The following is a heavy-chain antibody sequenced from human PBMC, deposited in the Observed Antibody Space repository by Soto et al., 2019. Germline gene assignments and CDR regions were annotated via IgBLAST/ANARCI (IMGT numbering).Heavy chain of an antibody. J-gene: IGHJ4*02. Sequence: GGSLRLSCAASGFTFSNYAMHWVRQAPGKGLEWVAVISYDGSNTYYADSVKGRFTISRDNSKNTLYLQMDSLRAEDTAVYFCARRPVTYYFDYWGQGTLVTVSS. CDR1: GFTFSNYA. V-gene: IGHV3-30-3*01. CDR2: ISYDGSNT. CDR3: ARRPVTYYFDY. D-gene: IGHD4-17*01.